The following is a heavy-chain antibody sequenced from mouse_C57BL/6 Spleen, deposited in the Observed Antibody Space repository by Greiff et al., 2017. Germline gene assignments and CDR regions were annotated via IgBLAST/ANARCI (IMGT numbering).Heavy chain of an antibody. J-gene: IGHJ4*01. V-gene: IGHV1-50*01. CDR1: GYTFTSYW. D-gene: IGHD1-1*01. Sequence: QVHVKQPGAELVKPGASVKLSCKASGYTFTSYWMQWVKQRPGQGLEWIGEIDPSDSYTNYNQKFKGKATLTVDTSSSTAYMQLGSLTSEDSAVYYCARAITTVVAYYYAMDYWGQGTSVTVSS. CDR2: IDPSDSYT. CDR3: ARAITTVVAYYYAMDY.